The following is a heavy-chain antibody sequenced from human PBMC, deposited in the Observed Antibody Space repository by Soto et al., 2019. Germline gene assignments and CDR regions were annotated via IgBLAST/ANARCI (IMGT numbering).Heavy chain of an antibody. CDR2: IHYSGST. CDR1: GGSISSGDYY. J-gene: IGHJ6*02. D-gene: IGHD3-10*01. CDR3: ARDVVAGGMDV. V-gene: IGHV4-30-4*01. Sequence: QVPLQESGPGLVKASQTLSLTCTVSGGSISSGDYYWSWIRQPPGKGLEWIGYIHYSGSTYYKPSLKSQVTISVDTSKNQFSLKLSSVTAADTAVYYCARDVVAGGMDVWGPGTTVTVSS.